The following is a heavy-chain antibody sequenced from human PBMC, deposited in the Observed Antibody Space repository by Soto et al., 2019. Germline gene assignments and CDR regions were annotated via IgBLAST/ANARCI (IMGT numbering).Heavy chain of an antibody. Sequence: LRLSCVASGFTFSDYYMSWVRQAPGKGLEWLSYSSNSGTYTKYAGSVKGRFSISRDNAKNSLYLQINSLRGEDTAIYYCTRSGDNYNVLDYWGQGTPVTVSS. CDR2: SSNSGTYT. D-gene: IGHD3-10*02. J-gene: IGHJ4*02. CDR1: GFTFSDYY. CDR3: TRSGDNYNVLDY. V-gene: IGHV3-11*06.